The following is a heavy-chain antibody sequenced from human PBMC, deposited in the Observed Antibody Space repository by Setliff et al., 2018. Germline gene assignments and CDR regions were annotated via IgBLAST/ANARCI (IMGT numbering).Heavy chain of an antibody. CDR2: MNPGRGSR. Sequence: ASVKVSCKASGYTFTNSIMNWVRQAPGQGLEWMGVMNPGRGSRNYAQRFQGRVTMTSDTSTSTVYMELSSLRSEDTALYYCARGGHIRYDYYYMDVWGKGTTVTVS. V-gene: IGHV1-46*01. D-gene: IGHD5-18*01. J-gene: IGHJ6*03. CDR3: ARGGHIRYDYYYMDV. CDR1: GYTFTNSI.